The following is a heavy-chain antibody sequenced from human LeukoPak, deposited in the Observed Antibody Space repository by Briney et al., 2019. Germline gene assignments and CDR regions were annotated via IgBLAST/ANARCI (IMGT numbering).Heavy chain of an antibody. Sequence: GGSLRLSCVASGFTFNNYAMSWVRQAPGKGLEWVSAISGSGGSTCYADSVKGRFTISRDNSKNTLYLQMNSLRAEDTAVYYCAKDPGYYDSSGYYSDAFDIWGQGTMVTVSS. CDR2: ISGSGGST. CDR1: GFTFNNYA. V-gene: IGHV3-23*01. CDR3: AKDPGYYDSSGYYSDAFDI. J-gene: IGHJ3*02. D-gene: IGHD3-22*01.